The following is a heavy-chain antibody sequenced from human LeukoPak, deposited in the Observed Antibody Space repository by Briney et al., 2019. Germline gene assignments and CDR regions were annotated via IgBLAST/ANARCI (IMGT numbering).Heavy chain of an antibody. D-gene: IGHD6-19*01. V-gene: IGHV1-46*01. J-gene: IGHJ4*02. Sequence: PGASVKVSCKASGYTFTSYYMHWVRQAPGQGLEWMGIINPSGGSTSYAQKFQGRVTMTRDTSTSTVYMELSSLRSEDTAVYYCARDGRQWLVTYYFDYWGQGTLVTVSS. CDR2: INPSGGST. CDR3: ARDGRQWLVTYYFDY. CDR1: GYTFTSYY.